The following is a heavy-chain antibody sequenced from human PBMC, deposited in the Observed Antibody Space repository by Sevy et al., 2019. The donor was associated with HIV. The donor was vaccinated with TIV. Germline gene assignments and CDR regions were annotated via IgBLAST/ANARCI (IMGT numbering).Heavy chain of an antibody. J-gene: IGHJ4*02. CDR1: GFSITSYW. CDR3: ADVANDVDSVSGRFTISRDNAKNTLYLQMNSLGVEDTAVYYCVKDFGGPTDY. D-gene: IGHD1-1*01. Sequence: GGSLRLSCAGSGFSITSYWMHWVRQAPGKGLVWVSRMNEDGSVTNHADSVRGRFTISRDNAKNTLYLQMNSLRVEDAGMKEDADVANDVDSVSGRFTISRDNAKNTLYLQMNSLGVEDTAVYYCVKDFGGPTDYWGQGTLVTVSS. V-gene: IGHV3-74*01. CDR2: MNEDGSVT.